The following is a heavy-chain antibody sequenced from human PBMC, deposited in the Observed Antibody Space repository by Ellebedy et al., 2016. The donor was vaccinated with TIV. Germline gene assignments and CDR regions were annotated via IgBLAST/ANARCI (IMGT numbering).Heavy chain of an antibody. CDR1: GYTFTGYY. Sequence: ASVKVSCXASGYTFTGYYMHWVRQAPGQGLEWMGGFDPEDGETIYAQKFQGRVTMTEDTSTDTAYMELSSLRSEDTAVYYCATDWADYYGSFDPWGQGTLVTVSS. V-gene: IGHV1-24*01. D-gene: IGHD3-10*01. J-gene: IGHJ5*02. CDR3: ATDWADYYGSFDP. CDR2: FDPEDGET.